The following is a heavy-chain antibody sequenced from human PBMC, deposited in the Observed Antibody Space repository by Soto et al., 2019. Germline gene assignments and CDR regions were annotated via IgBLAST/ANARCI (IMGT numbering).Heavy chain of an antibody. V-gene: IGHV3-15*02. Sequence: EVQLVESGGALVKPGGSLRVSCAASGFTFSNAWMTWVRQAPGKGLEWVGRIKSNSDGGTADYAAPLKGRFTISRDDSKNTLYLQMNSLKTEDTAVYYCTTAAAAIATTGSYYYGLDVWGRGTTVTVSS. J-gene: IGHJ6*02. CDR3: TTAAAAIATTGSYYYGLDV. CDR2: IKSNSDGGTA. D-gene: IGHD6-13*01. CDR1: GFTFSNAW.